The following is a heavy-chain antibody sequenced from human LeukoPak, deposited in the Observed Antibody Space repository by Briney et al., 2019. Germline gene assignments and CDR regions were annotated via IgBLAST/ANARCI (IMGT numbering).Heavy chain of an antibody. CDR2: ISSSSSYI. Sequence: PVGSLRFSSAASGFTFSIYNMNWVRQAPGKGLEWVSSISSSSSYIYYADSVKGRFTISRDNAKNSLYLQMNSLRAEDTAVYYCARLTTTVTTPFDYWGQGTMVTGSS. CDR3: ARLTTTVTTPFDY. J-gene: IGHJ4*02. V-gene: IGHV3-21*01. D-gene: IGHD4-17*01. CDR1: GFTFSIYN.